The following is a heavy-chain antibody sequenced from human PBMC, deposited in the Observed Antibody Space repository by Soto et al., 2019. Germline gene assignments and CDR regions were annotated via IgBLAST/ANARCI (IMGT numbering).Heavy chain of an antibody. CDR1: GYTFTSYA. V-gene: IGHV1-3*01. Sequence: ASVKVSCKASGYTFTSYAMHWVRQAPGQRLEWMGCINAGNGNTKYSQKFQGRVTITRDTSASTAYMEMSSLRSEDTAVYYCARPYYGGNTELGYWGQGTQVTVSS. CDR3: ARPYYGGNTELGY. D-gene: IGHD4-17*01. J-gene: IGHJ4*02. CDR2: INAGNGNT.